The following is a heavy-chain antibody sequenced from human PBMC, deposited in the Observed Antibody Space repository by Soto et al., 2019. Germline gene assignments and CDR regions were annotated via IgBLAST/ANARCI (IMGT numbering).Heavy chain of an antibody. V-gene: IGHV4-34*01. CDR2: INHSGST. CDR3: ARGRTMVRGVIIFYYYMDV. CDR1: GGSFSGYY. D-gene: IGHD3-10*01. J-gene: IGHJ6*03. Sequence: QVQLQQWGAGLLKPSETLSLTCAVYGGSFSGYYWSWIRQPPGKGLEWIGEINHSGSTNYNPSLKSRVCISVDTSKNQSALKLSSVTAADTAVYCCARGRTMVRGVIIFYYYMDVWGKGTTVTVSS.